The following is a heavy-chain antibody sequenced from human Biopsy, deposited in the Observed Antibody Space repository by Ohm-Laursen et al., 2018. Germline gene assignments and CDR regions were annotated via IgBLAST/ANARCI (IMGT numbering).Heavy chain of an antibody. CDR1: GYTFTGYH. Sequence: ESSVKVSCKASGYTFTGYHVHWVRQAPGQGLEWMGWINAKTGDTNYAQKFQGRVTMTRDTSISTAYVDLNSLRSDDTAVYYCTRGGYYYDSLAYYYWFDPWGQGTLVTVSS. D-gene: IGHD3-22*01. CDR2: INAKTGDT. J-gene: IGHJ5*02. V-gene: IGHV1-2*02. CDR3: TRGGYYYDSLAYYYWFDP.